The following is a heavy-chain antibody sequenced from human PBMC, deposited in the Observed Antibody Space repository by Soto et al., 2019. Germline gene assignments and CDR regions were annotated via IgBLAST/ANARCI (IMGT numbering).Heavy chain of an antibody. Sequence: SVKVSCKASGGTFSSYAISWVRQAPGQGLEWMGGIIPIFGTANYAQKFQGRVTITADESTSTAYMELSSLRSEDTAVYYCATPGGYATGYFDYWGQGTLVTVSS. CDR2: IIPIFGTA. CDR3: ATPGGYATGYFDY. J-gene: IGHJ4*02. D-gene: IGHD5-12*01. V-gene: IGHV1-69*13. CDR1: GGTFSSYA.